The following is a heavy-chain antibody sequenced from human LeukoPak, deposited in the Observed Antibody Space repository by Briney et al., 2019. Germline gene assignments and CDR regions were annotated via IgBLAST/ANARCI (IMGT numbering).Heavy chain of an antibody. CDR2: ISHDGSHK. J-gene: IGHJ5*01. CDR1: GFTFSGYG. CDR3: AKDRGFSYASGSSELDS. D-gene: IGHD3-10*01. V-gene: IGHV3-30*18. Sequence: PGGSLRLSCAASGFTFSGYGMHWVRLAPGKGLEWVAVISHDGSHKYYADSVQGRFTISRDNPRNTVYLQMNSLRDEDTAIYYCAKDRGFSYASGSSELDSWGQGTPVTVSS.